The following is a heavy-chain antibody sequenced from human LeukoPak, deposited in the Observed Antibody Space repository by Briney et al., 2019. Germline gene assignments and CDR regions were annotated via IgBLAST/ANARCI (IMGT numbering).Heavy chain of an antibody. Sequence: GASVKVSCKASGYIFTGYYIYWVRQAPGQGLEWMGWINPNSGGINYAQKFQGRVTVTRDTSISTVYMELSRLRSDDTAVYFCARHLLRGDGYNPFGYWGQGTLVTVSS. J-gene: IGHJ4*02. CDR1: GYIFTGYY. V-gene: IGHV1-2*02. CDR2: INPNSGGI. CDR3: ARHLLRGDGYNPFGY. D-gene: IGHD5-24*01.